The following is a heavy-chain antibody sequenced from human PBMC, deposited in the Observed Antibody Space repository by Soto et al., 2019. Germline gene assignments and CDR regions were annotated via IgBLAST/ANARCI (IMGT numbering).Heavy chain of an antibody. Sequence: EVQLVESGGGLVQPGRSLRLSCAASGFTFDDYAMHWVRQAPGKGLEWVSGISWNSGSIGYADSVKGRFTISRDNAKNSLYLQMNSLRAEDTALYYCAKAATVVPAAPFFGPTALYYFDYWGKGTLVTVSS. CDR1: GFTFDDYA. J-gene: IGHJ4*02. D-gene: IGHD2-2*01. CDR2: ISWNSGSI. CDR3: AKAATVVPAAPFFGPTALYYFDY. V-gene: IGHV3-9*01.